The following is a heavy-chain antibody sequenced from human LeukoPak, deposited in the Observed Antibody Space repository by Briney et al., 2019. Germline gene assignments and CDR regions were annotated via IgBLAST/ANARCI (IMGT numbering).Heavy chain of an antibody. CDR3: ARDHLGLVGWFDP. D-gene: IGHD6-6*01. CDR1: GDSFSSNSAA. CDR2: TYYRSKWYN. V-gene: IGHV6-1*01. Sequence: SQTLTLTCAISGDSFSSNSAAWNWLRQSPSRGLEWLGRTYYRSKWYNDYAVSVKSRITINPDTSKNQFSLQLNSVTPEDTAVYYCARDHLGLVGWFDPWGQGTLVTVSS. J-gene: IGHJ5*02.